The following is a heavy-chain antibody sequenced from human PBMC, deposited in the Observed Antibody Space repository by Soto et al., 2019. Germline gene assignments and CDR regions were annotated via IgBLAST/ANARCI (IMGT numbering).Heavy chain of an antibody. V-gene: IGHV3-23*01. CDR2: ISGDATKT. Sequence: EVQLLESGGGLIQPGGSPRLSCAASGFTFSSYAMSWVRQAPGKGLDWVSTISGDATKTYYADSVKGRFTISRDNSKNTLYLQMNSLRVEDTAVYFCAKEAPVAYFDFWGQGTLVAVSS. D-gene: IGHD2-15*01. CDR1: GFTFSSYA. J-gene: IGHJ4*02. CDR3: AKEAPVAYFDF.